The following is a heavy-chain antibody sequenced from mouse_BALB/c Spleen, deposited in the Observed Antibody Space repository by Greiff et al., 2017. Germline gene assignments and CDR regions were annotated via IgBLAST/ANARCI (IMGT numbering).Heavy chain of an antibody. Sequence: EVHLVESGGGLVKPGGSLKLSCAASGFTFSSYAMSWVRQSPEKRLEWVAEISSGGSYTYYPDTVTGRFTISRDNAKNTLYLEMSSLRSEDTAMYYCARVFITTVGGYFDYWGQGTTLTVSS. D-gene: IGHD1-1*01. CDR1: GFTFSSYA. CDR3: ARVFITTVGGYFDY. CDR2: ISSGGSYT. J-gene: IGHJ2*01. V-gene: IGHV5-9-4*01.